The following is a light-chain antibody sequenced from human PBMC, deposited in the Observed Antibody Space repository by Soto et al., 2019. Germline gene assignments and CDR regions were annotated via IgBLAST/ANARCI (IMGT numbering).Light chain of an antibody. CDR1: QSVSDS. J-gene: IGKJ4*01. CDR2: DAS. V-gene: IGKV3-11*01. CDR3: QQHSHFLT. Sequence: EIVLTQSPVTLSLSPGERATLSCRASQSVSDSLAWYQQKPGQAPRLLIYDASIRAIGIPARFTGSGSGTDFTLTISSLEPDDFAVYYCQQHSHFLTFGGGTKVAIK.